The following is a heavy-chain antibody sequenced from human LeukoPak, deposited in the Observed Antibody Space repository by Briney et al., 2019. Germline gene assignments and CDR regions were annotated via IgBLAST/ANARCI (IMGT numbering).Heavy chain of an antibody. CDR1: GFTFSSYG. D-gene: IGHD1-1*01. CDR2: IRYDGSNK. V-gene: IGHV3-30*02. Sequence: GGSLGLSCAASGFTFSSYGMHWVCQAPGKGLEWVAFIRYDGSNKYYADSVKGRFTISRDNSKNTLYLQMNSLRAEDTAVYYCAKDSTGTPGDAFDIWGQGTMVTVSS. J-gene: IGHJ3*02. CDR3: AKDSTGTPGDAFDI.